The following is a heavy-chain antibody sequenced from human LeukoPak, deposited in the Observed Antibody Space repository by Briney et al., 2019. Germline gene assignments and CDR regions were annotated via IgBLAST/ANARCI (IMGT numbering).Heavy chain of an antibody. V-gene: IGHV1-2*04. Sequence: ASVKVSCKASGYTFTGYYMHWVRQAPGQGLEWMGWINPNSGGTNYAQKFQGWVTMTRDTSISTAYMELSRLTSADTAVYYCARGDLAYCGGDCHGTLDYWGQGTLVTVSS. CDR1: GYTFTGYY. CDR2: INPNSGGT. J-gene: IGHJ4*02. CDR3: ARGDLAYCGGDCHGTLDY. D-gene: IGHD2-21*02.